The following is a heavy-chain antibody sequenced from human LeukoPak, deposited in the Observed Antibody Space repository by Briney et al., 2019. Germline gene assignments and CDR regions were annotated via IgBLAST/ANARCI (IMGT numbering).Heavy chain of an antibody. J-gene: IGHJ4*02. CDR1: GFTFNTYR. CDR3: ARTRGYSYGYSDY. D-gene: IGHD5-18*01. Sequence: TGGSLRLSCAASGFTFNTYRMNWVRQAPGKGLEWVSYISSSGGTIYYADSVEGRFTISRDNAKNSLYLQMNSLGAGDTAVYYCARTRGYSYGYSDYWGQGTLVTVSS. CDR2: ISSSGGTI. V-gene: IGHV3-48*04.